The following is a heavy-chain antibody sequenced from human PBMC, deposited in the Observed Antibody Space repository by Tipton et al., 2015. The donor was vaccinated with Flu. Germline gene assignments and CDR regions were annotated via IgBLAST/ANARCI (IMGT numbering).Heavy chain of an antibody. CDR1: GGSITSYY. D-gene: IGHD3-10*01. CDR3: ARGRPDYYPSGNPDV. V-gene: IGHV4-59*01. J-gene: IGHJ6*02. Sequence: TLSLTCTVSGGSITSYYWSWIRQPPGKGLEWIGYIFYSGSTNYNPSLKSRVTMSVDTSKNQFSLKLSSVTAADTAVYYCARGRPDYYPSGNPDVWGQGTTVTVSS. CDR2: IFYSGST.